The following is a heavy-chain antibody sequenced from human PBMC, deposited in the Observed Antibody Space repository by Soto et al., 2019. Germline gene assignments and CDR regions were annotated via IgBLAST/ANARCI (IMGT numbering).Heavy chain of an antibody. J-gene: IGHJ4*02. CDR1: GYTFISYA. CDR3: ASGLPGYFDY. D-gene: IGHD4-17*01. CDR2: INAGSGYT. V-gene: IGHV1-3*01. Sequence: QVQLVQSGAEVKKPGASVKVSCKASGYTFISYAIHWVRQAPGQRLEWLGWINAGSGYTAYSEKFQGRITLTRDTSATTAYMELSSLRFEDTAVYYFASGLPGYFDYWGQGTLVTVSS.